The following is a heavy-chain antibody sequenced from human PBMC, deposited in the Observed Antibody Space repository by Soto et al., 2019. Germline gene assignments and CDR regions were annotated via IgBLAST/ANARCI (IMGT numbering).Heavy chain of an antibody. Sequence: QVQLQESGPGLLKPSGTLSLTCTVSGDSMSSSNWWNWVRQPPGKGLEWIGEAHHSGRTNYNPSLKSRVTISVDRSQNHFSLQLTSVTAADTAMYYCARSEATALDYWGQGTLVTVSS. CDR1: GDSMSSSNW. CDR3: ARSEATALDY. J-gene: IGHJ4*02. CDR2: AHHSGRT. V-gene: IGHV4-4*02.